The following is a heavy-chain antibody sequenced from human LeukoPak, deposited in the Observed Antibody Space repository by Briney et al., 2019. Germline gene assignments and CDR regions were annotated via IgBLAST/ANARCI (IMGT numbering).Heavy chain of an antibody. J-gene: IGHJ4*02. CDR2: IRYDGNNK. D-gene: IGHD2-2*01. Sequence: PGGSLRLSCAASGFTFSTYGMHWVRQAPGKGLEWVAFIRYDGNNKYYADSVKGRFTISRGNSKNTLYLQMNSLRAEDAAVYYCAKPPNRVVVPAAMPFDYWGQGTPVTVSS. CDR3: AKPPNRVVVPAAMPFDY. V-gene: IGHV3-30*02. CDR1: GFTFSTYG.